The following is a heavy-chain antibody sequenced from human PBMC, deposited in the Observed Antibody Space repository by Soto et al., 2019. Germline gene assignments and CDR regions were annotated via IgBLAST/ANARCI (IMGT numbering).Heavy chain of an antibody. D-gene: IGHD6-19*01. V-gene: IGHV3-48*01. Sequence: GSRRLSCAACGFSLSNYVLNSVRQAQREGLEWISSIGSSSGTMFHADSVKGRFTISADSAKISLYLQMNSLRADDTAIYYFARVPSSGWPYYMDYWGLGP. CDR2: IGSSSGTM. CDR3: ARVPSSGWPYYMDY. J-gene: IGHJ4*02. CDR1: GFSLSNYV.